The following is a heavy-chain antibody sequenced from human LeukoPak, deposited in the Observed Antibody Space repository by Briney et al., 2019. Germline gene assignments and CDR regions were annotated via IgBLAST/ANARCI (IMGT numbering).Heavy chain of an antibody. J-gene: IGHJ3*02. Sequence: PGGSLRLSCVSSGFTFSNDWMTWVRQAPGKGLEWVANIKRDGSQIHYADSAKGRFTISRDNTRNSLFLQMNSLRVEDTALYYCARDTTRSSGSTYFDALDMWGQGTMVSVSS. CDR1: GFTFSNDW. D-gene: IGHD1-1*01. V-gene: IGHV3-7*01. CDR2: IKRDGSQI. CDR3: ARDTTRSSGSTYFDALDM.